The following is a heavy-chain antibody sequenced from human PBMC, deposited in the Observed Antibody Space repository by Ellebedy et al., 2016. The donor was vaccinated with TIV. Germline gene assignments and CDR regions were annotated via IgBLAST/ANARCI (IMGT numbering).Heavy chain of an antibody. Sequence: GGSLRLXXAASGFTFSSYAMSWVRQAPGKGLEWVSAISGSGGSTYYADSVKGRFTISRDNSKNTLYLQMNSLRAEDTAVYYCAKDRVVPAAILLSGINWFDPWGQGTLVTVSS. J-gene: IGHJ5*02. V-gene: IGHV3-23*01. CDR1: GFTFSSYA. CDR3: AKDRVVPAAILLSGINWFDP. D-gene: IGHD2-2*01. CDR2: ISGSGGST.